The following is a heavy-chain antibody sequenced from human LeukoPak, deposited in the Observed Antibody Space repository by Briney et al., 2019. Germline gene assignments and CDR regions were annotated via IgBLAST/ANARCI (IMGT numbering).Heavy chain of an antibody. V-gene: IGHV4-39*07. J-gene: IGHJ5*02. CDR2: IYYSGTS. D-gene: IGHD3-3*01. CDR1: GGSISSSSFY. CDR3: ASSTIFGVVANWFDP. Sequence: PSETLSLTCTVSGGSISSSSFYWGWIRQSPGKGLEWIGSIYYSGTSYYNPSLKSRVTISVDTSKNQFSLKLSSVTAADTAVYYCASSTIFGVVANWFDPWGQGTLVTVSS.